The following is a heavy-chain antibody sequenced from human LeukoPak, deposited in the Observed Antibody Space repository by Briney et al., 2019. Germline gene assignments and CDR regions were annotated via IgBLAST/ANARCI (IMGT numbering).Heavy chain of an antibody. D-gene: IGHD5-24*01. Sequence: SVKVSCKASGGTFSSYAISWVRQAPGQGHEWMGGIIPIFGTANYAQKFQGRVTITADESTSTAYMELSSLRSEDTAVYYCARVGRWLQFNPGADDYWGQGTLVTVSS. V-gene: IGHV1-69*13. CDR3: ARVGRWLQFNPGADDY. CDR2: IIPIFGTA. CDR1: GGTFSSYA. J-gene: IGHJ4*02.